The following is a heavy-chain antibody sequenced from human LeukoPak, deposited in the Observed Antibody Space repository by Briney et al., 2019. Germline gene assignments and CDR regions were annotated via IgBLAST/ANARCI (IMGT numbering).Heavy chain of an antibody. CDR3: ARPVRGYSYGLAGDY. CDR2: INPNSGGT. V-gene: IGHV1-2*02. Sequence: ASVKVSCKASGYSFTDYYIHWVRQAPGQGLAWMGWINPNSGGTNYARKFEGRFTMTRETSIRTAYMELGGLRSDDTAFYFCARPVRGYSYGLAGDYWGQGTLITVSS. J-gene: IGHJ4*02. CDR1: GYSFTDYY. D-gene: IGHD5-18*01.